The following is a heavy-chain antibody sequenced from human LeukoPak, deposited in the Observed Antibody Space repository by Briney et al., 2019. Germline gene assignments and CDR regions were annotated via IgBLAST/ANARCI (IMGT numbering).Heavy chain of an antibody. V-gene: IGHV4-59*08. CDR2: IYYSGST. D-gene: IGHD4-17*01. CDR3: ARHGHDYADIYYFDY. J-gene: IGHJ4*02. Sequence: PSETLSLTCTLSGVSIISYYWSWIRQPPGKGLEWIGYIYYSGSTNYNPSVKSRVTISVDTSKNQFSLELSSVTAADTAVYYCARHGHDYADIYYFDYWGQGTLVTVSS. CDR1: GVSIISYY.